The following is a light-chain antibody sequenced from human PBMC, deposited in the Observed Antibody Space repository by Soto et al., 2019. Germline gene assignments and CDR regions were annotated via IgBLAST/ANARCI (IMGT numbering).Light chain of an antibody. V-gene: IGKV3-20*01. CDR3: QQYGSSPRT. Sequence: EIVLTQSPATLSVSPGERATLSCRASHSVTRNLAWYQQKPGQPPRLLMSGTSNRATGTPDRFSGSGSGTDFTLTISRLEPEDFAVYYCQQYGSSPRTFGQGTKVDNK. CDR1: HSVTRN. CDR2: GTS. J-gene: IGKJ1*01.